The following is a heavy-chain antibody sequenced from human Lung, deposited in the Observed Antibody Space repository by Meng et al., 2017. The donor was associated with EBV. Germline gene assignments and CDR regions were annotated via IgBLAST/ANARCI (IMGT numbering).Heavy chain of an antibody. J-gene: IGHJ4*02. CDR3: ARGGVTGSFYFDS. CDR2: IYSNGNT. Sequence: VPLQVQAPALAKPSPTLPLACAGSGHSVSSSGYYWTWIPQPPGKVLEWIGYIYSNGNTYYNPSLRSRVNVSVDRSRSLFSLRLTSATATDTAVYFCARGGVTGSFYFDSWGQGILVTVSS. CDR1: GHSVSSSGYY. D-gene: IGHD1-26*01. V-gene: IGHV4-30-4*01.